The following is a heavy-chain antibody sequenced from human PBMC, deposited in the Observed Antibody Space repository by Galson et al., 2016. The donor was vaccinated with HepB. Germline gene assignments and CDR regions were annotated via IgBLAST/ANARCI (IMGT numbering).Heavy chain of an antibody. J-gene: IGHJ6*02. CDR2: ISYSGTT. D-gene: IGHD3-22*01. V-gene: IGHV4-61*03. Sequence: EWIGYISYSGTTKYNPSLKSRVTISIDRSKNHFSLKLSSVTAADTAVYYCARDSTHYYDTSGYYYGLYFYGMDVWGQGTTVTVSS. CDR3: ARDSTHYYDTSGYYYGLYFYGMDV.